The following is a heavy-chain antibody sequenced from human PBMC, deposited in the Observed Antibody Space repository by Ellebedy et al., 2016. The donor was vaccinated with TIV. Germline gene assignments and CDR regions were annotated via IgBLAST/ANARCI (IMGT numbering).Heavy chain of an antibody. Sequence: MPSETLSLTCSVSGGSVSSTTYWLGCLRQPPGKGLEGIGSIYYGGSTFYNPSLRSRVTISVDTSKNQFSLKLSSVTAADTAIYYCASEVGGGPFDYWGQGTLVTVSS. V-gene: IGHV4-39*07. CDR1: GGSVSSTTYW. D-gene: IGHD1-26*01. CDR2: IYYGGST. J-gene: IGHJ4*02. CDR3: ASEVGGGPFDY.